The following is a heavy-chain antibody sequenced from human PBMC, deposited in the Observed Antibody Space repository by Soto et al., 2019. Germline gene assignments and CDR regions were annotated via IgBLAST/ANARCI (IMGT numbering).Heavy chain of an antibody. J-gene: IGHJ4*02. D-gene: IGHD2-8*01. CDR3: ARGQGIVIMAYATQPKYYLDY. V-gene: IGHV4-34*01. CDR1: GGSFSGYY. CDR2: INHSGST. Sequence: PSETLSLTCAVYGGSFSGYYWSWIRQPPGKGLEWIGEINHSGSTNYNPSLKSRVTISVDTSKNQFSLKLSSVTAADTAVYYCARGQGIVIMAYATQPKYYLDYWGQGTLVTVSS.